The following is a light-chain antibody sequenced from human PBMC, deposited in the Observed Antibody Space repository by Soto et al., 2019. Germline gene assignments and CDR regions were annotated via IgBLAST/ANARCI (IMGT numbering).Light chain of an antibody. Sequence: DIQMTQSPSSLSASVGDRVTITCQARQDINNYLNLYQHKSGKAPNLLIYDASNLETVVPSRFRGSGSGTHFTFTISSLQPEDIATYYCQQYDTLPNTFGQGTKVEI. V-gene: IGKV1-33*01. CDR1: QDINNY. CDR2: DAS. J-gene: IGKJ2*01. CDR3: QQYDTLPNT.